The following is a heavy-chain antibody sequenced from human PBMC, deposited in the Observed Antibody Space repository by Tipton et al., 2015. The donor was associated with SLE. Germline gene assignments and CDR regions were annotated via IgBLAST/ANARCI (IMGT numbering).Heavy chain of an antibody. CDR1: GGSFSGYY. D-gene: IGHD3-10*01. Sequence: TLSLTCAVYGGSFSGYYWSWIRQPPGKGLEWIGYIYYSGSTNYNPSLKSRVTISVDTSKNQFSLKLSSVTAADTAVYYCARGGRGFDYWGQGTLVTVSS. J-gene: IGHJ4*02. CDR2: IYYSGST. V-gene: IGHV4-59*01. CDR3: ARGGRGFDY.